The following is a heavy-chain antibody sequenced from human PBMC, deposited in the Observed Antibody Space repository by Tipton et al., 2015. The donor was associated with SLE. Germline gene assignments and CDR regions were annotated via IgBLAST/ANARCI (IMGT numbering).Heavy chain of an antibody. D-gene: IGHD1-14*01. Sequence: LRLSCAASGGSISSGAHYWSWIRQSAGKGLEWIGRIYASGSTSGSANYNPSLKSRVTISVETSKNQFSLKLTSVTAADTAVYFCARDRCINTTCRWFFDPWGRGTLVTVSS. V-gene: IGHV4-61*02. CDR3: ARDRCINTTCRWFFDP. J-gene: IGHJ2*01. CDR2: IYASGSTSGSA. CDR1: GGSISSGAHY.